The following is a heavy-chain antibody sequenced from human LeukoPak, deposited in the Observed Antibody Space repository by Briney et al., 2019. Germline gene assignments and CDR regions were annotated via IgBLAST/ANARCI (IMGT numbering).Heavy chain of an antibody. J-gene: IGHJ4*02. CDR2: ISASGDGS. D-gene: IGHD3-10*01. V-gene: IGHV3-23*01. CDR3: ARGPSVLGAIDN. Sequence: QSGGSLRLSCAASGFTFSSYAINWVRQAPGKGLEWVSSISASGDGSYYALSVKGRFTISRDNAKDTLYLQMDSLRAEDTAIYFCARGPSVLGAIDNWGQGTLVAVSS. CDR1: GFTFSSYA.